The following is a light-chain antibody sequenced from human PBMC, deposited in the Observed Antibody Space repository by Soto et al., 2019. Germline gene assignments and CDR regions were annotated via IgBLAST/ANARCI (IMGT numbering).Light chain of an antibody. CDR1: RSNIGNNA. J-gene: IGLJ3*02. CDR2: NNN. Sequence: QSVLTQPPSASGTPGQRVTISCSGSRSNIGNNAVTWYQQFPGTAPKLLIYNNNHRPSGVPDRFSGSKSGTSASLAISGLQSEDEADYYCATWDDSLNARVVFGGGTKLTVL. CDR3: ATWDDSLNARVV. V-gene: IGLV1-44*01.